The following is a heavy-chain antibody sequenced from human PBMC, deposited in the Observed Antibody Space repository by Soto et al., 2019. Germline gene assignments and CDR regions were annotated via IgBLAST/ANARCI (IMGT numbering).Heavy chain of an antibody. CDR2: ISGSSDYT. CDR1: VFPFRNYV. V-gene: IGHV3-23*01. Sequence: GGSLRLSCAASVFPFRNYVMSWVRQTPGKGLEWVSAISGSSDYTYHADSVKGRFTISRDNSRNTLYLQMNSLRAEDTALYFCARGSASARPYFFDYWGQGALVTVSS. CDR3: ARGSASARPYFFDY. J-gene: IGHJ4*02. D-gene: IGHD5-18*01.